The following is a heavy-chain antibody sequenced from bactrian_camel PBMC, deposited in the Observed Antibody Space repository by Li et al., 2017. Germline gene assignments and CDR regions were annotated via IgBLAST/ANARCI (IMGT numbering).Heavy chain of an antibody. Sequence: HVQLVESGGGSVQAGGSLRHSCAASGYTFSSGCMVWFRQGAGLKRERVAAIAADGSISYADSVKGRFTISQDNAKNTLYLQMNSLKPEDTAMYYCAANRATIIGTVTCPVNPRNYPTWGQGTQVTVS. CDR3: AANRATIIGTVTCPVNPRNYPT. V-gene: IGHV3S53*01. CDR2: IAADGSI. J-gene: IGHJ6*01. CDR1: GYTFSSGC. D-gene: IGHD1*01.